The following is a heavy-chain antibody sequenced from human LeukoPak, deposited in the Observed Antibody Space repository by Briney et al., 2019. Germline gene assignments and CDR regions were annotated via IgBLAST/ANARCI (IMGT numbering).Heavy chain of an antibody. CDR2: IYHSGST. CDR1: GYSISSGYY. V-gene: IGHV4-38-2*01. Sequence: PSETLSLTCVVSGYSISSGYYWGWIRQPPGKGLEWIGSIYHSGSTYYNPSLKSRVTISVDTSKNQFSLKLTSVTAADTAVYSCASRATRRPYWGQGTLVTVSS. CDR3: ASRATRRPY. J-gene: IGHJ4*02. D-gene: IGHD5-12*01.